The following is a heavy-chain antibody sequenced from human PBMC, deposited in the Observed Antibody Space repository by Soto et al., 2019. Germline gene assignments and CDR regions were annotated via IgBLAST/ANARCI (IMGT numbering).Heavy chain of an antibody. CDR1: GGSFSGYY. CDR3: ARRYGWLYFDY. D-gene: IGHD6-19*01. J-gene: IGHJ4*02. V-gene: IGHV4-34*01. CDR2: INHSGST. Sequence: PSETLSLTCAVYGGSFSGYYWTWIRQPPGTGLEWIGEINHSGSTYYNPSLKSRVTISVDTSKNQSSLRLISVTAADTALYYCARRYGWLYFDYWGQGSLVTVSS.